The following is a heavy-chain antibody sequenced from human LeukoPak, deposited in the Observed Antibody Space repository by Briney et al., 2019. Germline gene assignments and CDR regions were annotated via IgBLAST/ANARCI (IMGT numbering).Heavy chain of an antibody. CDR1: GYTFTSYG. D-gene: IGHD1-26*01. V-gene: IGHV1-18*01. J-gene: IGHJ6*03. Sequence: GASVKVSCKASGYTFTSYGISWVRQAPGQGLEWMGWINPNSGGTNYAQKLQGRVTMTTDTSTSTAYMELRSLRSDDTAVYYCASAPLRGELLVYMDVWGKGTTVTVSS. CDR3: ASAPLRGELLVYMDV. CDR2: INPNSGGT.